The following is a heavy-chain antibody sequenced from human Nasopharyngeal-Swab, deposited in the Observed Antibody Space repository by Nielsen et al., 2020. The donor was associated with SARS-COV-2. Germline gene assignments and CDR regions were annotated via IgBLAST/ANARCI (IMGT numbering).Heavy chain of an antibody. CDR2: IIPIFGIA. D-gene: IGHD3-22*01. J-gene: IGHJ6*02. Sequence: SVKVSCKASGGTFSSYAISWVRQAPGQGLEWMGRIIPIFGIANYAQKLQGRVTIPADKSTSTAYMGLSSLRSEDTAVYYCASQGGGDYYDSRRYYNYVMDVWGQGTTVTVSS. V-gene: IGHV1-69*04. CDR1: GGTFSSYA. CDR3: ASQGGGDYYDSRRYYNYVMDV.